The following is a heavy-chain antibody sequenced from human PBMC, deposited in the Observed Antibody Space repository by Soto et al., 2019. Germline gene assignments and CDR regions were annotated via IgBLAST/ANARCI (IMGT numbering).Heavy chain of an antibody. CDR2: ITAGDAET. D-gene: IGHD2-2*01. CDR1: GYNFTQYR. CDR3: ARDFYSSSCFWFDP. V-gene: IGHV1-3*01. Sequence: QVQLVQSGADVKKPGASVKISCKASGYNFTQYRIHWVRQAPGQRLEWMGWITAGDAETEYSQKFQGRVTISRDISATTFYLYLDSLRSEDTAVYYCARDFYSSSCFWFDPWGRGTQVIVSS. J-gene: IGHJ5*02.